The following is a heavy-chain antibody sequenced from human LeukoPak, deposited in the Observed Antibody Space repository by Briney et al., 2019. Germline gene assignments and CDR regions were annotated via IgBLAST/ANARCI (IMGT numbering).Heavy chain of an antibody. D-gene: IGHD5-18*01. Sequence: SETLFLTCTVSRGSISNYYWTWIRLPPGKGLEWIGYIYYTGATYYNPSLKSRVTISLDTSKNQFSLKLTSVTAADAAVYYCARAGYSYATGYQFDYWGQGALVTVSS. CDR3: ARAGYSYATGYQFDY. CDR1: RGSISNYY. J-gene: IGHJ4*02. CDR2: IYYTGAT. V-gene: IGHV4-59*01.